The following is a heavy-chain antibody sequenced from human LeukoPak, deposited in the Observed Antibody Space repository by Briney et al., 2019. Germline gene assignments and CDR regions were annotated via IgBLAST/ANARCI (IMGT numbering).Heavy chain of an antibody. D-gene: IGHD2-2*01. J-gene: IGHJ4*02. CDR1: GGSFSGYY. CDR3: ARLGCSSTSCYRGDY. Sequence: SETLSLTCAVYGGSFSGYYWSWIRQPPGKGLEWIGEINHSGGTNYNPSLKSRVTISVDTSKNQFSLMLSSVTAADTAVYYCARLGCSSTSCYRGDYWGQGTLVTVSS. CDR2: INHSGGT. V-gene: IGHV4-34*01.